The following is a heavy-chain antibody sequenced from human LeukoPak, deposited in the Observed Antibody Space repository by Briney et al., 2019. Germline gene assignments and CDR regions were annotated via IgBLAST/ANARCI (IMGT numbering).Heavy chain of an antibody. CDR3: TRDMYYDFWSDPYYYYYYMDV. V-gene: IGHV3-49*04. J-gene: IGHJ6*03. CDR2: IRSKAYGGTT. Sequence: PGGSLRLSCTASGFMFGDYAMSWVRQAPGKGLEWVGFIRSKAYGGTTEYAASVKGRFTISRDDSKSIAYLQMNSLKTEDTAVYYCTRDMYYDFWSDPYYYYYYMDVWGKGTTVTVSS. CDR1: GFMFGDYA. D-gene: IGHD3-3*01.